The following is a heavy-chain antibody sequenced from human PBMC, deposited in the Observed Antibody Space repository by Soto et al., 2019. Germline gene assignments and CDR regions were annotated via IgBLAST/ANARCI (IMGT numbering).Heavy chain of an antibody. CDR3: ARDVGRIQLWPYYFDY. CDR1: GYTFTGYY. Sequence: ASVKVSCKASGYTFTGYYIHWVRQAPGQGLEWMGWINPNSGGTNYAQKFQGRVTMTRDTSISTAYMELSRLRSDDTAVYYCARDVGRIQLWPYYFDYWGQGTMVTVSS. V-gene: IGHV1-2*02. D-gene: IGHD5-18*01. CDR2: INPNSGGT. J-gene: IGHJ4*02.